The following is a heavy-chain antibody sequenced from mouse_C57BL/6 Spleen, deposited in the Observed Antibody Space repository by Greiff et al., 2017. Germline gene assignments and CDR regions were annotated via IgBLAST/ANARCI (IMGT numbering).Heavy chain of an antibody. CDR1: GYTFTSYG. CDR3: AREGAYYEYPRGYFDV. V-gene: IGHV1-81*01. J-gene: IGHJ1*03. CDR2: IYPRSGNT. D-gene: IGHD2-4*01. Sequence: QVQLQQSGAELARPGASVKLSCKASGYTFTSYGISWVKQRTGQGLEWIGEIYPRSGNTYYNEKFKGKATLTADKSSSTAYMELRSLTSEDSAVYFCAREGAYYEYPRGYFDVWGTGTTVTVSS.